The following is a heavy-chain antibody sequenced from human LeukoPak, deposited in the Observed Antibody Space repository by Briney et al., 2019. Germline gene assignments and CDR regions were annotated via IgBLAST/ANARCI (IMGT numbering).Heavy chain of an antibody. CDR3: AKDILLWFGNDY. J-gene: IGHJ4*02. CDR2: ISGSGGST. D-gene: IGHD3-10*01. CDR1: GFTFSRYA. V-gene: IGHV3-23*01. Sequence: GGSLRLSCAASGFTFSRYAMSWVRQAPGKGLEWVSAISGSGGSTYYADSVKGRFTISRDNSKNTLYLQMNSLRAEDTAVYYCAKDILLWFGNDYWGQGTLVTVSS.